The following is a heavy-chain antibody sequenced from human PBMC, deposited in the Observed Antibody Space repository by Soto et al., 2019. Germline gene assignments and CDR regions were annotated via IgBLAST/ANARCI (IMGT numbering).Heavy chain of an antibody. CDR3: ARASTTVTTLDY. V-gene: IGHV4-30-2*01. CDR2: IYHSGST. J-gene: IGHJ4*02. Sequence: QLQLQESGSGLVKPSQTLSLTCAVSGGSISSGGYSWSWIRQPPGKGLEWIGYIYHSGSTYYNPSLKRRVPPSVDRSKNQFSLKLSSVTAADTAVYYCARASTTVTTLDYWGQGTLVTVSS. CDR1: GGSISSGGYS. D-gene: IGHD4-17*01.